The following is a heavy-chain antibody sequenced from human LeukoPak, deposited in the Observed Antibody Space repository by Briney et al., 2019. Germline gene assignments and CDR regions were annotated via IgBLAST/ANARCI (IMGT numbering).Heavy chain of an antibody. CDR2: INPIFGTA. CDR1: GGTFSSYA. V-gene: IGHV1-69*13. CDR3: ARAERAYPTVDALNI. Sequence: SVKVSCKASGGTFSSYAIRWVRQAPGQGLEWMGGINPIFGTAKYAQKFQGRVTITADASTSTAYMELSSLRSEDTAVYYCARAERAYPTVDALNIGGQGTRSPSLQ. J-gene: IGHJ3*02.